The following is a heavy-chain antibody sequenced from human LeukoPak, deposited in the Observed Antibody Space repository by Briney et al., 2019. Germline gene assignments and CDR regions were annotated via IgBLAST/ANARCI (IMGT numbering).Heavy chain of an antibody. J-gene: IGHJ6*02. CDR3: ARDIVMASVDA. D-gene: IGHD3-22*01. CDR1: GGSISSGDYY. CDR2: IYYSGST. Sequence: SETLSLTCTVSGGSISSGDYYWSWIRQPPGTGLEWIGYIYYSGSTYYNPSLKSRVTISVDTSKNQFSLKLSSVTAADTAVYYCARDIVMASVDAWGQGTTVTVSS. V-gene: IGHV4-30-4*01.